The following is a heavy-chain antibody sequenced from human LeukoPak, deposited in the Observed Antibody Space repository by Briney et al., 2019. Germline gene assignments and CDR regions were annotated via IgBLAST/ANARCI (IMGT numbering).Heavy chain of an antibody. CDR2: ISTSSYT. CDR3: ARAFRYCSSTSCYLDP. J-gene: IGHJ5*02. D-gene: IGHD2-2*01. V-gene: IGHV3-11*06. Sequence: GGSLRLSCAASGFXFSDYYISWIRQAPGKGLEWVSCISTSSYTNYADSVKGRFTISRDNAKNSLYLQMNSLRAEDTAVYYCARAFRYCSSTSCYLDPWGQGTLVTVSS. CDR1: GFXFSDYY.